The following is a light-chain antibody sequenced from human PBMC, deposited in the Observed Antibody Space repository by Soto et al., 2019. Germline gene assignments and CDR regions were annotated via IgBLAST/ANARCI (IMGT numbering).Light chain of an antibody. J-gene: IGLJ1*01. V-gene: IGLV2-14*03. CDR1: SSDIGGHDD. CDR3: CSYTSDLTPYV. Sequence: QSALTQPASVSGSPGQSITISCTGTSSDIGGHDDVSWYQQHPGKVPKLLIYGVTDRPSGVSIRFSGSKSGNVASLTISGLQAEDEADYYCCSYTSDLTPYVFGTGTKVTVL. CDR2: GVT.